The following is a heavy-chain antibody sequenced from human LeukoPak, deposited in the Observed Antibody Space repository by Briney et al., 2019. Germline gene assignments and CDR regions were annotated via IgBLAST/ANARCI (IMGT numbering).Heavy chain of an antibody. CDR1: GFTFSSYT. Sequence: GGSLRLSCAASGFTFSSYTMSWVRQAPGKGLEWVSSISGSGGSTNYADSVKGRFTISRDNSKNTLYLQMNSLRAEDTAVYYCAKGLGLSYYYYYGMDVWGQGTTVTVSS. J-gene: IGHJ6*02. CDR3: AKGLGLSYYYYYGMDV. CDR2: ISGSGGST. D-gene: IGHD3-16*01. V-gene: IGHV3-23*01.